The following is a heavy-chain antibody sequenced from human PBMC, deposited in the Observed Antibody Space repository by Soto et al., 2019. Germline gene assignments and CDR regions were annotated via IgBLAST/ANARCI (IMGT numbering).Heavy chain of an antibody. CDR3: ARRYGWNFDY. J-gene: IGHJ4*02. Sequence: PSETLSLTCTVSGGSISSGGYYWSWIRQPPGKGLEWIGYIYYSGSTNYNPSLKSRVTISVDTSKNQFSLKLSSVTAADTAVYYCARRYGWNFDYWGQGILVTVSS. CDR1: GGSISSGGYY. CDR2: IYYSGST. D-gene: IGHD6-19*01. V-gene: IGHV4-61*08.